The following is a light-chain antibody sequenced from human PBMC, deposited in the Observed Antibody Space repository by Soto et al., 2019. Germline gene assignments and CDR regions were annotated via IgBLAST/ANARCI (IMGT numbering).Light chain of an antibody. J-gene: IGLJ2*01. CDR3: ATWDNSLSVVV. V-gene: IGLV1-51*01. Sequence: QSVLTQPPSVSAAPGQKVTISCSGSSSNIGNNYLSWYQQLPGTAPKLLIYDNNKRPSGIPDRFSGSKSGTSATLGITGLQTGDEADYYCATWDNSLSVVVFDGGTKLTVL. CDR2: DNN. CDR1: SSNIGNNY.